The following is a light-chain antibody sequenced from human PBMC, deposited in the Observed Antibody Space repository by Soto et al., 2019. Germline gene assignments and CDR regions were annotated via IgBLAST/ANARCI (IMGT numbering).Light chain of an antibody. V-gene: IGKV1-17*03. J-gene: IGKJ1*01. CDR3: LQHNTFPWT. Sequence: DIQMTQSPSAMSASVGDRVTITRRASQGINDNLAWFQQKPGQVPKRLIYGAFSLQRGVPSRFSGSGSGTEFTLTISSLQPEDFATYYCLQHNTFPWTFGQGTKVEIQ. CDR1: QGINDN. CDR2: GAF.